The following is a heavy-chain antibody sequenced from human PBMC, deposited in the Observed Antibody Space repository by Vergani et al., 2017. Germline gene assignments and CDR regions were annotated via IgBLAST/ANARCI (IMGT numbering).Heavy chain of an antibody. V-gene: IGHV3-33*01. CDR3: AREDVGRFDY. CDR1: GFAFNSFG. Sequence: QVQLVESGGGVVQPGRSLRLSCAASGFAFNSFGMHWVRQAPGKGLEWVAVIWYDGSNNYYADSVKGRFTISRDNSKNTLYLQMNRLRAEDTAVYYCAREDVGRFDYWGQGTLVTVSS. CDR2: IWYDGSNN. D-gene: IGHD3/OR15-3a*01. J-gene: IGHJ4*02.